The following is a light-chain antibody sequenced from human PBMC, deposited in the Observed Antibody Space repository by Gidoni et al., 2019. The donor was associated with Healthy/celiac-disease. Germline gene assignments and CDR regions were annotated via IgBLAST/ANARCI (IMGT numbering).Light chain of an antibody. CDR2: EGS. J-gene: IGLJ1*01. CDR1: SSDVGSYNL. V-gene: IGLV2-23*01. CDR3: CSYAGSSTWV. Sequence: QSALTQPASVSVSPGQSITISCTGTSSDVGSYNLVSWYQQHPGKAPKLMIYEGSKRPSGVSNRFSGSKSGNTASLTISGLQAEDEADYYCCSYAGSSTWVFGTGTKVTVL.